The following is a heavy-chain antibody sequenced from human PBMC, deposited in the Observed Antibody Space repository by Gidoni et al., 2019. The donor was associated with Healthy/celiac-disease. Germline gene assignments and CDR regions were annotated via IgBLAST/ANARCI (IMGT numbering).Heavy chain of an antibody. J-gene: IGHJ4*02. CDR1: VFTFNNHG. CDR3: AREGEHQVIETLDY. Sequence: QVQLVESGGGVVQPGSSWRHSCAASVFTFNNHGMHWVHQAPGKGLEWVAVIWEDGSITKYVETVKGRFTISRDNSKNTLYLQMNSLRAEDTAVYYCAREGEHQVIETLDYWGQGTLVTVSS. V-gene: IGHV3-33*01. D-gene: IGHD3-16*01. CDR2: IWEDGSIT.